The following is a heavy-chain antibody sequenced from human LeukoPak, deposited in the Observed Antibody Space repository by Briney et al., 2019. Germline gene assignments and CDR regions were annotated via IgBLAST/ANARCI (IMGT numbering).Heavy chain of an antibody. V-gene: IGHV1-8*01. Sequence: ASVKVSCKASGYTFTSYDINWVRQATGQGLEWMGWMNPNSGNTGYAQKFQGRVTMTRNTSISTAYMELSSLRSEDTAVYYCARGVAGGYYYYYYGMDVWGQGTTVTVSS. CDR1: GYTFTSYD. CDR2: MNPNSGNT. J-gene: IGHJ6*02. D-gene: IGHD6-19*01. CDR3: ARGVAGGYYYYYYGMDV.